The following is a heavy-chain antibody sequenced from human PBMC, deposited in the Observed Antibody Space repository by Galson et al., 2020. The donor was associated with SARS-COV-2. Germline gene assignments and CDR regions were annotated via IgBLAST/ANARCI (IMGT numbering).Heavy chain of an antibody. CDR3: ARLKGEVLTGYISQYYWYMDV. CDR2: IYHSGGP. V-gene: IGHV4-34*01. CDR1: GGSFSGYY. D-gene: IGHD3-9*01. Sequence: SETLSLTCAVYGGSFSGYYWTWVRQPPGKGLEWIGDIYHSGGPNYSSSLKSRVTMSVDTSKNQFSLNLTSVTAADTAVYYCARLKGEVLTGYISQYYWYMDVWGEGSTVTVSS. J-gene: IGHJ6*03.